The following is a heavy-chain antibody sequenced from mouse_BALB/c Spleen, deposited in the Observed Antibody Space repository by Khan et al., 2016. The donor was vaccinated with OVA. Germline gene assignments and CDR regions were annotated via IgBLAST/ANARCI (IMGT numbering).Heavy chain of an antibody. V-gene: IGHV7-3*02. CDR1: GFTFTDYY. CDR3: ARDRDYFITTPYYAMDY. CDR2: IRNKANGYTT. J-gene: IGHJ4*01. D-gene: IGHD1-1*01. Sequence: EVELVESGGGLVQPGGSLRLSCATSGFTFTDYYMSWVRQPPGKALEWWGSIRNKANGYTTEYSASVKGRLTISRDNSKSLLSSHMNTLRADDSATSYCARDRDYFITTPYYAMDYWGQGTSVTVSS.